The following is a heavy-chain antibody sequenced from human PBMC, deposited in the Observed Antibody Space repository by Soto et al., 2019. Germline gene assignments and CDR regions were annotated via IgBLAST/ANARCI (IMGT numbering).Heavy chain of an antibody. CDR1: GFTFSSYA. CDR2: ISGSGGST. CDR3: AKDPRPMEWFDP. J-gene: IGHJ5*02. Sequence: PGGSLRLSCAASGFTFSSYAMSWVRQAPGKGLEWVSAISGSGGSTYYADSVKGRFTTSRDNSKNTLYLQMNSLRAEDTAVYYCAKDPRPMEWFDPWGQGTLVTVSS. D-gene: IGHD3-10*01. V-gene: IGHV3-23*01.